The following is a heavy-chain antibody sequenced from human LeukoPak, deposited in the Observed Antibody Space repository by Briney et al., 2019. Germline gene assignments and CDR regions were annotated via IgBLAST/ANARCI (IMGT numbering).Heavy chain of an antibody. CDR1: GFTVSSNY. CDR3: ARDSGVAAGKGIDY. D-gene: IGHD6-13*01. CDR2: ISSGGYT. Sequence: GGSLRLSCAASGFTVSSNYMSWVRQAPGKGLEWVSVISSGGYTYYADSVKGRFTISRDNSKNTLYLQMNSLRAEDTAVYYCARDSGVAAGKGIDYWGQGTLVTVSS. V-gene: IGHV3-53*01. J-gene: IGHJ4*02.